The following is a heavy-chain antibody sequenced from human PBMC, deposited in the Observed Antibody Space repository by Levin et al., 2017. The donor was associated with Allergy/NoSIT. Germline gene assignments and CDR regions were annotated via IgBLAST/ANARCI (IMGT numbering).Heavy chain of an antibody. CDR3: ASAGWLKNYYGSGSWGQV. V-gene: IGHV3-48*01. CDR1: GFSFSSYS. CDR2: IDTSSSTI. J-gene: IGHJ6*02. D-gene: IGHD3-10*01. Sequence: GGSLRLSCAASGFSFSSYSMNWVRQAPGKGLEWISYIDTSSSTIYYANSVKGRFTTSRDNAKNSLYLQMNSLRAEDTAVYYWASAGWLKNYYGSGSWGQVWGQGTTVTVSS.